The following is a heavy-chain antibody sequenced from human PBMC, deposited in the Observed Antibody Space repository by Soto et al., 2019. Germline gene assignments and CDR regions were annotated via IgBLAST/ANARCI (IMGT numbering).Heavy chain of an antibody. J-gene: IGHJ4*02. D-gene: IGHD2-2*01. CDR2: INPSGGST. V-gene: IGHV1-46*03. CDR1: GYTFTSYY. CDR3: ARLGYCSSTSCSRQFDD. Sequence: GASVKASCKAAGYTFTSYYMHWVRQAPGQGLEWMGIINPSGGSTSYAQKFQGRVTMTRDTSTSTVYMELSSLRSEDTAVYYCARLGYCSSTSCSRQFDDSGQGTLVTVSA.